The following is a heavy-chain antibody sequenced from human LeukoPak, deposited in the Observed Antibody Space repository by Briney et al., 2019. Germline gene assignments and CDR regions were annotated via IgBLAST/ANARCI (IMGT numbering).Heavy chain of an antibody. J-gene: IGHJ4*02. CDR3: AKAQQLWLRTNDY. CDR1: GFTFSSYA. CDR2: ISSSSSYI. V-gene: IGHV3-21*01. D-gene: IGHD5-18*01. Sequence: PGGSLRLSCAASGFTFSSYAMNWVRQAPGKGLEWVSSISSSSSYIYYADSVKGRFTISRDNAKNSLYLQMNSLRAEDTAVYYCAKAQQLWLRTNDYWGQGTLVTVSS.